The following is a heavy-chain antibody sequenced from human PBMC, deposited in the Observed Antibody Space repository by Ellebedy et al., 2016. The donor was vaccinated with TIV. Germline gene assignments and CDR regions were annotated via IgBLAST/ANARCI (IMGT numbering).Heavy chain of an antibody. CDR2: ISDSGGST. J-gene: IGHJ4*02. V-gene: IGHV3-23*01. D-gene: IGHD3-10*01. CDR1: GFTFSTYA. CDR3: AKDSSRWFGNLVNYFDC. Sequence: GGSLRLSCVASGFTFSTYAMNWVRQAPGKGLEWVSAISDSGGSTYYADSVRGRFAISRDNSKNTLYLQMSSLRAEDTAVYYCAKDSSRWFGNLVNYFDCWGQGTLVTVSS.